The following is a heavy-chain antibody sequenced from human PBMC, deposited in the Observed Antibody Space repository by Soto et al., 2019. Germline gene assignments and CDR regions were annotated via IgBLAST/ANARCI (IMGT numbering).Heavy chain of an antibody. D-gene: IGHD3-22*01. J-gene: IGHJ4*02. CDR3: ARLLYYDSSGYPVDY. Sequence: SVKVSCKASGGTFSSYISWVRQAPGQGLEWMGRIIPILGIANYAQRFQGRVTITADKSTSTAYTELSSLRSEDTAVYYCARLLYYDSSGYPVDYWGQGTLVTVSS. CDR2: IIPILGIA. V-gene: IGHV1-69*02. CDR1: GGTFSSY.